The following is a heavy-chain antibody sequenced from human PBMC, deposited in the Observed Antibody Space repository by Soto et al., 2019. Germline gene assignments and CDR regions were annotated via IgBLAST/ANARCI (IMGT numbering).Heavy chain of an antibody. D-gene: IGHD3-22*01. J-gene: IGHJ4*02. CDR2: MNPNSGNT. CDR3: ARVGYYYDSSGYYLSFDY. V-gene: IGHV1-8*01. Sequence: ASVKVSCKASGDTFASYDIKWVRQATGQGLEWMGWMNPNSGNTGYAQKFQGRVTMTRNTSISTAYMELSSLRSEDTAVYYCARVGYYYDSSGYYLSFDYWGQGTLVTVSS. CDR1: GDTFASYD.